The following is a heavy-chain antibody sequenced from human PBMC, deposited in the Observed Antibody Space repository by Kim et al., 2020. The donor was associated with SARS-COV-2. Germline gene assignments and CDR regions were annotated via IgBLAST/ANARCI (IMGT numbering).Heavy chain of an antibody. J-gene: IGHJ4*02. V-gene: IGHV1-24*01. CDR3: ATSLECLILAQ. CDR2: FHPNDDET. D-gene: IGHD2-21*01. CDR1: GYSLTQLS. Sequence: ASVKVSCKISGYSLTQLSMHWVRQAPGKGLEWMGSFHPNDDETRYAPELEGRITITEDTSIDTAYMELSGLRSDDTAVYYCATSLECLILAQWGQGTLVTVP.